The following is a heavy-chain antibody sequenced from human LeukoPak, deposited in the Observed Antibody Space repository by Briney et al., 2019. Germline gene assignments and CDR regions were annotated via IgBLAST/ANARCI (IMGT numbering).Heavy chain of an antibody. J-gene: IGHJ6*02. V-gene: IGHV6-1*01. D-gene: IGHD4-11*01. CDR1: GDSVSSNSAA. CDR2: TYYRSKWYN. Sequence: SQTLSLTCAISGDSVSSNSAAWNWIRQSPSRGLEWLGRTYYRSKWYNDYAVSVKSRITINPDTSKNQFSLQLNSVTPEDTAVYYCARKTTRPYYYYYYSMDVWGQGTTVTVSS. CDR3: ARKTTRPYYYYYYSMDV.